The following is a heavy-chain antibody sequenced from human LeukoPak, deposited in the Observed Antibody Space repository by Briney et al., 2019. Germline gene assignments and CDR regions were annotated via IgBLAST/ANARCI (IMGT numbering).Heavy chain of an antibody. CDR3: AGSGGWWDAFDI. CDR2: ISSNGGST. CDR1: GFTFSSYA. V-gene: IGHV3-64*02. Sequence: PGGSLRLSCAASGFTFSSYAMHWVRQAPGKGLEYVSAISSNGGSTYYADSVKGRFTISRDNSKNTLYLQMGSLRAEDMAVYYCAGSGGWWDAFDIWGQGTMVTVSS. D-gene: IGHD2-15*01. J-gene: IGHJ3*02.